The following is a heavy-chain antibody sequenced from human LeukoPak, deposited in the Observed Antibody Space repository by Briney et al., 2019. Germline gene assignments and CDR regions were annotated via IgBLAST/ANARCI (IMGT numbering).Heavy chain of an antibody. V-gene: IGHV1-46*01. CDR1: GYTFTSHY. D-gene: IGHD1-26*01. Sequence: ASVKVSCKASGYTFTSHYMHWVRQAPGQGLEWMGIINPSGGSTSYAQKFQDRVTMTRDMSTSIVYMELSSLRSEDTAVYYCARGGGSFAGYWGQGTLVTVSS. CDR3: ARGGGSFAGY. J-gene: IGHJ4*02. CDR2: INPSGGST.